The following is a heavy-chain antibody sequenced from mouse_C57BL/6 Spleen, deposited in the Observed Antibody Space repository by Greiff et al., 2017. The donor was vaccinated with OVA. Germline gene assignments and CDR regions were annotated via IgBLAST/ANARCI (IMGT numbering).Heavy chain of an antibody. CDR3: ARHRSRGYYAMDY. V-gene: IGHV2-6-1*01. J-gene: IGHJ4*01. D-gene: IGHD3-1*01. CDR2: IWSDGST. CDR1: GFSLTSYG. Sequence: VKLVESGPGLVAPSQSLSITCTVSGFSLTSYGVHWVRQPPGKGLEWLVVIWSDGSTTYNSALKSRLSISKDNSKSQVFLKMNSLQTDDTAMYYCARHRSRGYYAMDYWGQGTSVTVSS.